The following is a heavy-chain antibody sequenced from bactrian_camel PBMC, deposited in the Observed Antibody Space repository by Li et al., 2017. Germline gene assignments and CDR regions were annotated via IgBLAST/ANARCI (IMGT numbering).Heavy chain of an antibody. D-gene: IGHD1*01. Sequence: DVQLVESGGGSVQAGGSLRLSCAVSVSSANDYCLGWFRQASGKEREWVGSLDSDGRINYADSVKGRFTISRGNAKSTLYLQMDSLEPEDTGNYICATTFVRRCPSTEAFGPSGFNNWGQGTQVTVS. J-gene: IGHJ4*01. V-gene: IGHV3S67*01. CDR3: ATTFVRRCPSTEAFGPSGFNN. CDR2: LDSDGRI. CDR1: VSSANDYC.